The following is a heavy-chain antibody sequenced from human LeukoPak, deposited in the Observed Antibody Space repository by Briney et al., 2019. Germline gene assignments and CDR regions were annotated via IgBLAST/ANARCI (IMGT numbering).Heavy chain of an antibody. V-gene: IGHV4-59*01. CDR1: GGSISSYY. CDR3: ARVPTTVTSYYYYGMDV. Sequence: SETLSLTCTVSGGSISSYYWSWILQPPAKGLEWIGYIYYSGSTNYNPSLKSRVTISVDTSKNQFSLKLSSVTAADTAVYYCARVPTTVTSYYYYGMDVWGQGTTVTVSS. D-gene: IGHD4-17*01. CDR2: IYYSGST. J-gene: IGHJ6*02.